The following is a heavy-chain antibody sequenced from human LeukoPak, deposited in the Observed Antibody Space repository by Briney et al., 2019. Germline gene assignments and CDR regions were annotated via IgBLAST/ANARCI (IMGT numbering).Heavy chain of an antibody. CDR3: AREVMDNLRFDY. J-gene: IGHJ4*02. V-gene: IGHV1-46*01. CDR1: GYTFTSYC. Sequence: ASVKVSCKASGYTFTSYCMHWVRQAPGQGLEWMGIINPSGGDTSYAQKVQGRLTMTRDTSTNTVYMELTSLRSEDTAVYYCAREVMDNLRFDYWGQGTLVTVSS. CDR2: INPSGGDT. D-gene: IGHD1-14*01.